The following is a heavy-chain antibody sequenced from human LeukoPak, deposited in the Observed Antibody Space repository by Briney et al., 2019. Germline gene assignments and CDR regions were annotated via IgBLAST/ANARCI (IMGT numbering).Heavy chain of an antibody. CDR3: ARDGGSLVVQPGDH. Sequence: PSETLSLTCTVSGGSISSSSYYWGWIRQPPGKGLEWIGSIYYSGSTYYNPSLKSRVTISVDTSKNQFSLKLSSVTAADTAVYYCARDGGSLVVQPGDHWGQGTLVTVSS. V-gene: IGHV4-39*02. D-gene: IGHD1-1*01. CDR2: IYYSGST. J-gene: IGHJ4*02. CDR1: GGSISSSSYY.